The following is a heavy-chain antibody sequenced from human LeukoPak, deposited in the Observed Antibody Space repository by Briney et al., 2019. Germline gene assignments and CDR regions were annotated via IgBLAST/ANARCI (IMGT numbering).Heavy chain of an antibody. Sequence: GGSLRLSCAASGYAFSSHGLTWVRQAPGKGLEWVATINGAGDHTVYAETVKGRFTISRDNSKNTLYLQMNSLRVEDTAVYYCVKDGGSSGHYYMDVWGKGTTVTVSS. D-gene: IGHD6-6*01. CDR2: INGAGDHT. CDR3: VKDGGSSGHYYMDV. J-gene: IGHJ6*03. CDR1: GYAFSSHG. V-gene: IGHV3-23*01.